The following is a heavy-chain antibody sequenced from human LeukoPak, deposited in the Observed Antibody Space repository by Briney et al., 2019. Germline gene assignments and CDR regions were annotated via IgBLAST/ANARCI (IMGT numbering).Heavy chain of an antibody. CDR3: ARDPYSGYDRRFDY. Sequence: SQTLSLTCTVSGGSISSGDYYWSWIRQSPGKGLEWIGYIYYSGSTYYNPSLKSRVTISVDTSKNQFSLKLNSVTAADTAVYYCARDPYSGYDRRFDYWGQGTLATVSS. CDR1: GGSISSGDYY. V-gene: IGHV4-30-4*01. CDR2: IYYSGST. D-gene: IGHD5-12*01. J-gene: IGHJ4*02.